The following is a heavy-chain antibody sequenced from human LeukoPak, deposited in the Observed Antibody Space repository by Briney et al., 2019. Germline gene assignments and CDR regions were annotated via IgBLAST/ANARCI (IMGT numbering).Heavy chain of an antibody. D-gene: IGHD3-10*01. V-gene: IGHV1-46*01. CDR3: ARGVGVFPLSRYYYGMDV. CDR2: INPSGGST. Sequence: ASVKVSCKASGYTFTSYYMHWVRQAPGQGLEWMGIINPSGGSTSYAQKFQGRVTMTRDTSTSTVYMELSSLRSEDTAVYYCARGVGVFPLSRYYYGMDVWGQGTTVTVS. CDR1: GYTFTSYY. J-gene: IGHJ6*02.